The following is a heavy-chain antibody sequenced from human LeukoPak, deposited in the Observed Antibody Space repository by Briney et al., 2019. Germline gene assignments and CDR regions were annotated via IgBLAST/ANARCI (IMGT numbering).Heavy chain of an antibody. CDR1: GGTFSSYA. D-gene: IGHD1-7*01. V-gene: IGHV1-69*05. J-gene: IGHJ6*03. CDR3: ARTFITGTTLYYYYMDV. CDR2: IIPIFGTA. Sequence: SVKVSCKASGGTFSSYAISWVRQAPGQGLEWMGGIIPIFGTANYAQKFQGRVTITTDESTSTAYMELSSLRSEDTAVYYCARTFITGTTLYYYYMDVWGKGTTVTVSS.